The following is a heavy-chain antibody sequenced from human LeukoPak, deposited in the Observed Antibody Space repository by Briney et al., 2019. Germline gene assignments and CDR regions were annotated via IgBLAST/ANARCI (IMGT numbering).Heavy chain of an antibody. CDR3: AKGWNEIDY. J-gene: IGHJ4*02. V-gene: IGHV3-30*18. Sequence: GGSLRLSCAASGFTFSSYGMHWVRQAPGKGLEWVAVISYDGSDKYYADSVKGRFTISRDNSKNTLYLQMNSLRAEDTAVYYCAKGWNEIDYWGQGTLVTVSS. D-gene: IGHD1-1*01. CDR1: GFTFSSYG. CDR2: ISYDGSDK.